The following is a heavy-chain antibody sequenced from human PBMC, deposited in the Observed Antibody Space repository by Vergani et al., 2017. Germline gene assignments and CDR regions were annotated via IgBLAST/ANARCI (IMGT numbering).Heavy chain of an antibody. CDR1: GGTFSSYT. J-gene: IGHJ5*02. CDR3: ARDRPTDKAGGGGWFDP. V-gene: IGHV1-18*01. D-gene: IGHD2-8*02. CDR2: ISAYNGNT. Sequence: QVQLVQSGAEVKKPGSSVKVSCKASGGTFSSYTISWVRQAPGQGLEWMGWISAYNGNTNYAQKLQGRVTMTTDTSTSTAYMELRSLRSDDTAVYYCARDRPTDKAGGGGWFDPWGQGTLVTVSS.